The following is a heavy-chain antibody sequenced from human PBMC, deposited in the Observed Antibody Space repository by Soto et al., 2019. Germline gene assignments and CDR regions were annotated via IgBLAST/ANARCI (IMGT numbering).Heavy chain of an antibody. J-gene: IGHJ3*02. CDR1: GFTFSSYG. CDR2: IWYDGSNK. V-gene: IGHV3-33*06. CDR3: AKVRYYDFWSGYHHDAFDI. Sequence: QVQLVESGGGVVQPGRSLRLSCAASGFTFSSYGMHWVRQAPGKGLEWVAVIWYDGSNKYYADSVKGRFTISRDNSKNTLYLQMNSLRAEDTAVYYCAKVRYYDFWSGYHHDAFDIWGQGTMVTVSS. D-gene: IGHD3-3*01.